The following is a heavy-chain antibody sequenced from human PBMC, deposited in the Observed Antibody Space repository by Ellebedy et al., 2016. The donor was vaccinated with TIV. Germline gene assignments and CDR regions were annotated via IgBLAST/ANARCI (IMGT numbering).Heavy chain of an antibody. J-gene: IGHJ4*02. Sequence: ASVKVSXXASGYTFTGYYMHWVRQAPGQGLEWMGWINPNSGGTNYAQKFQGRVTMTRNTSISTAYMELSSLRSEDTAVYYCARGDIRYFDYWGQGTLVTVSS. CDR1: GYTFTGYY. CDR2: INPNSGGT. V-gene: IGHV1-2*02. CDR3: ARGDIRYFDY. D-gene: IGHD3-9*01.